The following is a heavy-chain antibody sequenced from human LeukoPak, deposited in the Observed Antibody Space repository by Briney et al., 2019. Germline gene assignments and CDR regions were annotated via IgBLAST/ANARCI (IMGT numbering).Heavy chain of an antibody. V-gene: IGHV4-61*09. Sequence: SQTLSLTCTVSGGSISSGSYYWTWIRQPPGKGLEWIGDIYSTGSTNYNPYLKRRVTISVDTSKNQFSLKLSSVTAADTAVYFCARVRIGETSYDASDVWGLGTMVTVSS. CDR2: IYSTGST. D-gene: IGHD1-26*01. J-gene: IGHJ3*01. CDR3: ARVRIGETSYDASDV. CDR1: GGSISSGSYY.